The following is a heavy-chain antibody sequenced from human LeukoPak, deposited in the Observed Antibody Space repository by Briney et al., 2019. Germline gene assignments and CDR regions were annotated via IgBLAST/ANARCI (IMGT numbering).Heavy chain of an antibody. CDR3: AKVAQMDTILGKFDN. CDR1: GFTFSSYA. Sequence: PGGSLRLSCAASGFTFSSYAMSWVRQAPGKGLEWVSAISGTGGRTYYAGSVKGRFTISRDNPRNTLLLQMNSLRAEDTAVYYCAKVAQMDTILGKFDNWGQGTLVTVPS. J-gene: IGHJ5*02. D-gene: IGHD5-24*01. V-gene: IGHV3-23*01. CDR2: ISGTGGRT.